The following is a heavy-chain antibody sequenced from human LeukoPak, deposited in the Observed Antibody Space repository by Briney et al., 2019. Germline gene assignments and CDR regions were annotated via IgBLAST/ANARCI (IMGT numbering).Heavy chain of an antibody. CDR3: ARDNWGPDH. CDR1: QFTFGDYG. CDR2: ISWNGDEN. D-gene: IGHD7-27*01. V-gene: IGHV3-20*04. J-gene: IGHJ4*02. Sequence: GGSLRLSCAASQFTFGDYGMVWLRQAPGKGLEWVSGISWNGDENTYADSVKGRFTISREDAKNSLYLQMNSLRAEDTALYYCARDNWGPDHWGQGTLVTVSS.